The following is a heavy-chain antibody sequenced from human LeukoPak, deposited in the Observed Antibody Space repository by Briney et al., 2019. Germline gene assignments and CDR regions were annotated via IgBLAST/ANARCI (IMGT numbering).Heavy chain of an antibody. V-gene: IGHV1-69*05. Sequence: ASVKVSCKASGGTFSSYAISWVRQAPGQGLEWMGGIIPIFGTANYAQKFQGRVTITTDESTSTAYMELSSLRPDDTAVYYCARESEQSDDSSAYLDYWGQGTLVTVSS. J-gene: IGHJ4*02. CDR3: ARESEQSDDSSAYLDY. D-gene: IGHD3-22*01. CDR1: GGTFSSYA. CDR2: IIPIFGTA.